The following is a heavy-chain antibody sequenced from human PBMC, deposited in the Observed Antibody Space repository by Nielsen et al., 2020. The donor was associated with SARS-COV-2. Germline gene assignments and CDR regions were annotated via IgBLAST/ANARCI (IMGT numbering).Heavy chain of an antibody. CDR3: AKGSVYMEYFDH. V-gene: IGHV3-20*04. Sequence: GESLKISCAASGFTFDDYALSWVRQVPGKGLEWVSRITWNGDSTGYADSVKGRFTISRDNAKNSLFLQMNSLRAEDTAVYFCAKGSVYMEYFDHWGQGTLVTVSS. J-gene: IGHJ1*01. CDR2: ITWNGDST. D-gene: IGHD5-18*01. CDR1: GFTFDDYA.